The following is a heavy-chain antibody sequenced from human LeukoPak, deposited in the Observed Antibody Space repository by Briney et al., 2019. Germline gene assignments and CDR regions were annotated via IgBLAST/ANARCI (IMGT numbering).Heavy chain of an antibody. V-gene: IGHV4-59*01. CDR1: GGSISSYY. Sequence: SETLSLTCTVSGGSISSYYWSWIRQPPGKGLEWIGYIYYSGSTNYNPSLKSRVTISVDTSKNQFSLKLSSVTAADTAVYYCARVYCSGGSCYPGYYYYGMDVWGQGTTVTVSS. D-gene: IGHD2-15*01. J-gene: IGHJ6*02. CDR2: IYYSGST. CDR3: ARVYCSGGSCYPGYYYYGMDV.